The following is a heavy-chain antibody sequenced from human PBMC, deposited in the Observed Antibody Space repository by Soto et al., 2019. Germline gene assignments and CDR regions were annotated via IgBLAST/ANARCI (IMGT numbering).Heavy chain of an antibody. CDR2: IYSGGST. D-gene: IGHD6-19*01. J-gene: IGHJ1*01. Sequence: GGSLRLSCAASGFTLSSNYMSWVRQAPGKGLEWVSVIYSGGSTYYADSVKGRFTISRDNSKNTLYLQMNSLRAEDTAVYYCVRDRIAVAGNPEYFQHWGQGTLVTVSS. CDR3: VRDRIAVAGNPEYFQH. CDR1: GFTLSSNY. V-gene: IGHV3-66*01.